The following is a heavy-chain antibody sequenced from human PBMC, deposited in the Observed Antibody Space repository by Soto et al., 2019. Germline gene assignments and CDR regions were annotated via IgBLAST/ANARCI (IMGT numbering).Heavy chain of an antibody. Sequence: GGSLRLSCAASGFTFSSYSMSWVRQAPGKGLEWVSYISSSSSTIYYADSVKGRFTISRDNAKNSLYLQMNSLRDEDTAVYYWERDDYYDSSGYHYYFDYWGQGTLVTVSS. CDR3: ERDDYYDSSGYHYYFDY. CDR1: GFTFSSYS. J-gene: IGHJ4*02. D-gene: IGHD3-22*01. CDR2: ISSSSSTI. V-gene: IGHV3-48*02.